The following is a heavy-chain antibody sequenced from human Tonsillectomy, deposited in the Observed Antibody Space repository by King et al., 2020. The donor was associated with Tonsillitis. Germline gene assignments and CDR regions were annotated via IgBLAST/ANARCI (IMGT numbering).Heavy chain of an antibody. D-gene: IGHD6-13*01. CDR1: GGTFSSYV. V-gene: IGHV1-69*12. Sequence: QLVQSGAEVKKPGSSVKVSCKASGGTFSSYVISWVRQAPGQGLEWMGGIIPLFGSTNYAQKFQGRVTITADESKSTAYTELSSLRPEEAAVYYCARGVSLLKQQLVFLDYWGQGTLVTVSS. CDR3: ARGVSLLKQQLVFLDY. J-gene: IGHJ4*02. CDR2: IIPLFGST.